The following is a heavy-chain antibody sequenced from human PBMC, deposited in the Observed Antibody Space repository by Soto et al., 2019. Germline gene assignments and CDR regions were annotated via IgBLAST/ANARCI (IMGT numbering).Heavy chain of an antibody. CDR3: ARQGAVAGTRWFDP. CDR1: GGSISSSSYY. J-gene: IGHJ5*02. V-gene: IGHV4-39*01. Sequence: SETLSLTCTVSGGSISSSSYYWGWIRQPPGKGLEWIGSIYYSGSTYYNPSLKSRVTISVDTSKNQFSLKLSSVTAADTAVYYCARQGAVAGTRWFDPWGQGTLVTVSS. D-gene: IGHD6-19*01. CDR2: IYYSGST.